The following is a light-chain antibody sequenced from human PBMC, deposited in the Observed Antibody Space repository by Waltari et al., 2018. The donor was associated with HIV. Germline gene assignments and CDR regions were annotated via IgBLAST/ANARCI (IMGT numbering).Light chain of an antibody. Sequence: SSELTQDPAVSVALGQTVRITCQGDSLRSYYASWYQQKQGQAPVLVIYGKNNRPSGISDRFSGSSSGNTASLTITGAQAEDEADYYCNSRDSSGNLVVFGGGTKLTVL. V-gene: IGLV3-19*01. CDR3: NSRDSSGNLVV. J-gene: IGLJ2*01. CDR1: SLRSYY. CDR2: GKN.